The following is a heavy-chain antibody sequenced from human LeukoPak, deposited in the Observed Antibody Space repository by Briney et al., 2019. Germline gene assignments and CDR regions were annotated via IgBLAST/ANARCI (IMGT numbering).Heavy chain of an antibody. CDR3: ARRVVVAGTNWFDP. J-gene: IGHJ5*02. V-gene: IGHV5-51*01. CDR1: GYSFTSYW. Sequence: GESLKISCKGSGYSFTSYWIGWVRQMPGRGLEWMGIIYPGDSDTRYSPSFQGQVTISADKSINTAYVQWSSLKASDTAMYYCARRVVVAGTNWFDPWGQGTLVTVSS. CDR2: IYPGDSDT. D-gene: IGHD6-19*01.